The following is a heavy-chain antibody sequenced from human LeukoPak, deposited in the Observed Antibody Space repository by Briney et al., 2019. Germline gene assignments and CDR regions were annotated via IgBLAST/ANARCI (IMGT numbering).Heavy chain of an antibody. CDR1: GFTFSSYA. CDR3: AKGRGSGSYYNWFDP. V-gene: IGHV3-23*01. Sequence: GGSLRLSCAASGFTFSSYAMNWVRQAPGKGLEWVSGISGGGGSTYYADSVKGRFTISRDNSKNTLYVQVNSLRAEDTAIYYCAKGRGSGSYYNWFDPWGQGTLVTVSS. CDR2: ISGGGGST. J-gene: IGHJ5*02. D-gene: IGHD3-10*01.